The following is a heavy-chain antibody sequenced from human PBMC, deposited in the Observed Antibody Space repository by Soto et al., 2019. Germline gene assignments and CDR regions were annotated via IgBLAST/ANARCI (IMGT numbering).Heavy chain of an antibody. J-gene: IGHJ5*02. D-gene: IGHD6-13*01. CDR3: ARSGSSSWYWFDP. CDR1: GGSIRSSSYY. CDR2: IYYSGST. Sequence: SETLSHTWTVSGGSIRSSSYYWGWIRQPPGKGLEWIGSIYYSGSTYYNPSLKSRVTISVDTSKNQFSLKLSSVTAADTAVYYCARSGSSSWYWFDPWGQGTLVTVSS. V-gene: IGHV4-39*01.